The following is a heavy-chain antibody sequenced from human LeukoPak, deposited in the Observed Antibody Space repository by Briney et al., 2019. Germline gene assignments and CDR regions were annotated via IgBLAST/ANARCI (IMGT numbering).Heavy chain of an antibody. CDR1: GLTFSSYS. D-gene: IGHD3-22*01. CDR3: AREDYDSSGYYLFDY. V-gene: IGHV3-21*01. J-gene: IGHJ4*02. Sequence: PGGSLRLSCAASGLTFSSYSMNWVRQAPGKGLEWVSSISSSSSYIYYADSVKGRFTISRDNAKNSLYLQMNSLRAEDTAVYYCAREDYDSSGYYLFDYWGQGTLVTVSS. CDR2: ISSSSSYI.